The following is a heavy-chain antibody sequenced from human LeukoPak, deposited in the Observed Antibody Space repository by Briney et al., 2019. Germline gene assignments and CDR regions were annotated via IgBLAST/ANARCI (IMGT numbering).Heavy chain of an antibody. Sequence: GGSLRLSCAASGFTFSRYAMHWVRQAPGKGLEWVVVISDDGTFTLYGDSVRGRFTISRDSSRNTLYLQMNSLRPEDTAVYYCTRDPYRDAPDYFDYWGQGTLVTASS. V-gene: IGHV3-30-3*01. D-gene: IGHD1-14*01. J-gene: IGHJ4*02. CDR2: ISDDGTFT. CDR1: GFTFSRYA. CDR3: TRDPYRDAPDYFDY.